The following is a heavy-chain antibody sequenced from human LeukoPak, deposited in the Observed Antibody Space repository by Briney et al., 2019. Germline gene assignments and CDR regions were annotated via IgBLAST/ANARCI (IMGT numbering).Heavy chain of an antibody. D-gene: IGHD3-10*01. CDR3: AKAGGPGTYYYYYGMDV. J-gene: IGHJ6*02. V-gene: IGHV3-30*18. CDR2: ISYDGSNK. CDR1: GFTLSSYG. Sequence: GGPLRLSCAASGFTLSSYGMHWVRQGPGKGLEWVAVISYDGSNKYYADSVKGRFTISRDNSKNTLNLQMNSLRAEDTAVYYCAKAGGPGTYYYYYGMDVWGQGTTVTVSS.